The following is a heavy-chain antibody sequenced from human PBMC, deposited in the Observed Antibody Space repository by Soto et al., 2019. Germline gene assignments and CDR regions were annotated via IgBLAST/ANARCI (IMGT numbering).Heavy chain of an antibody. CDR2: ISWNSGSI. CDR3: AKVRTMVRGVIESYEYYFDY. J-gene: IGHJ4*02. Sequence: GGSLRLSCAASGFTFDDYAMHWVRQAPGKGLEWVSGISWNSGSIGYADSVKGRFTISRDNAKNSLYLQMNSLRAEDTALYYCAKVRTMVRGVIESYEYYFDYWGQGTLVTVSS. V-gene: IGHV3-9*01. D-gene: IGHD3-10*01. CDR1: GFTFDDYA.